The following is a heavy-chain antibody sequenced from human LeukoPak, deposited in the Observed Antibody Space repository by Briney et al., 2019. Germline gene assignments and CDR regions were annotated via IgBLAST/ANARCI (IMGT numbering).Heavy chain of an antibody. J-gene: IGHJ4*02. V-gene: IGHV4-38-2*02. D-gene: IGHD5-24*01. CDR3: ARNRDGYNSFDY. CDR2: IYYSGSS. CDR1: GYSISSGYY. Sequence: SETLSLTCTVSGYSISSGYYWGWILQPTGKGLEWIGYIYYSGSSYYNPSLRSRVTISVDTSKNHFSLKLSSVTAADTAVYYCARNRDGYNSFDYWGQGTLVTVSS.